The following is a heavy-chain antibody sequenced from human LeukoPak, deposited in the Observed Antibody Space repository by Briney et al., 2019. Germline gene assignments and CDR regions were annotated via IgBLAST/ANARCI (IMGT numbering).Heavy chain of an antibody. CDR2: IYYSGST. CDR3: ARVDSSSPFSFDY. V-gene: IGHV4-59*01. D-gene: IGHD6-6*01. J-gene: IGHJ4*02. Sequence: NTSETLSLTCTVSGGSISSYYWSWIRQPPGKGLEWIGYIYYSGSTNYNPSLKSRVTISVDTSKNQFSLKLSSVTAADTAVYYCARVDSSSPFSFDYWGQGTLVTVSS. CDR1: GGSISSYY.